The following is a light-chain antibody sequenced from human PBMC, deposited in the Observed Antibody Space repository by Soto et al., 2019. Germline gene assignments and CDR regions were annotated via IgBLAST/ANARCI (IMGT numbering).Light chain of an antibody. CDR1: QSISIY. CDR2: DAS. J-gene: IGKJ2*01. CDR3: QQLNSHPRT. Sequence: EIVLTQSPATLSLSPGERATLSCRASQSISIYLAWYQQKPGQAPRLLIYDASNRATGIPARFSGSGSGTEFTLTISSLQPEDFATYYCQQLNSHPRTFGQGTKLEIK. V-gene: IGKV3-11*01.